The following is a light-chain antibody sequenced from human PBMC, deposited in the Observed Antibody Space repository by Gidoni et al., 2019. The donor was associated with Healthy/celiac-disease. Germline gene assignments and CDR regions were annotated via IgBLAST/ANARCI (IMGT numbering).Light chain of an antibody. CDR3: QQRSNWPRT. CDR1: QSVSSY. V-gene: IGKV3-11*01. Sequence: EIVLTQSPATLSLSPGERATLSCRASQSVSSYLAWYQQKPCQAPRLLIYDASNRATGIPARFSGSGSGTDFTLTISSLEPEDFAVYYCQQRSNWPRTFXPXTKVEIQ. J-gene: IGKJ1*01. CDR2: DAS.